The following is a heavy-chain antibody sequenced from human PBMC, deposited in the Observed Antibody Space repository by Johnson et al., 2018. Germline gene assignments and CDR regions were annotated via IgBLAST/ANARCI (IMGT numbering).Heavy chain of an antibody. CDR3: AKAGGWGGPTVRFEY. CDR1: GFTFSNYG. V-gene: IGHV3-30*18. Sequence: QVQLVQSGGGVVQPGNSLRLSCAASGFTFSNYGLDWVRQAPGKGLEWVTGLSYDGRNQYYIDSVRGRFTISRADPKSIPYLQMNHLKTEGTAVYYCAKAGGWGGPTVRFEYWGQGTQVTGSS. J-gene: IGHJ4*02. CDR2: LSYDGRNQ. D-gene: IGHD1-26*01.